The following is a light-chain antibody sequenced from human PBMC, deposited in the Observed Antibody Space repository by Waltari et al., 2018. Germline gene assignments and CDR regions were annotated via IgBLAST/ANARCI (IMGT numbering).Light chain of an antibody. Sequence: EIVVTQSPATLSVYPGERATLSCRASQSLNDNLAWYQQKPGQAPRLLIYGASMRAPGVPVRFSGSGSGTEFTLTIDSLQSEDFGVYYCQQYNYWPPAYTFGQGTKLEIK. V-gene: IGKV3-15*01. J-gene: IGKJ2*01. CDR2: GAS. CDR3: QQYNYWPPAYT. CDR1: QSLNDN.